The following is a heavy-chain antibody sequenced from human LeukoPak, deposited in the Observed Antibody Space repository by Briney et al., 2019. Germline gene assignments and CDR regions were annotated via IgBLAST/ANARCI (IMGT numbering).Heavy chain of an antibody. CDR1: GFTFSSYG. Sequence: GGSLRLSCAASGFTFSSYGIHWVRQAPGKGLEWVAVISYDGSNKYYADSVKGRFTISRDNSKNTLYLQMNSLRAEDTAVYYCAKDRPDTAMVQYFDYWGQGTLVTVSS. CDR2: ISYDGSNK. V-gene: IGHV3-30*18. D-gene: IGHD5-18*01. CDR3: AKDRPDTAMVQYFDY. J-gene: IGHJ4*02.